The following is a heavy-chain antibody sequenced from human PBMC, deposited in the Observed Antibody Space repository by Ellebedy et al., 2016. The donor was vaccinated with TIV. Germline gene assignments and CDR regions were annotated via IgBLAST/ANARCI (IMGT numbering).Heavy chain of an antibody. CDR1: GGSISRYY. J-gene: IGHJ6*02. D-gene: IGHD2-15*01. CDR3: ARGIGYCSGVNCYWYGMDV. CDR2: IYYSGST. Sequence: MPGGSLRLSCTVSGGSISRYYWSWIRQPPGKGLEGIGYIYYSGSTDYNPSLKSRVTISVDTSKNQFSLKLSSLTAADTAVYYCARGIGYCSGVNCYWYGMDVWGQGTTVTVSS. V-gene: IGHV4-59*01.